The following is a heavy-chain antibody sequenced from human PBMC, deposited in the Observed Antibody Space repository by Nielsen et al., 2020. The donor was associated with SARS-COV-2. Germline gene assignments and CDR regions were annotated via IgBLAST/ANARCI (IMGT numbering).Heavy chain of an antibody. Sequence: SETLSLTCTVSGGSISSNSYYWGWIRQPPGKGLEWIGSIYYSGSTYYNPSLKSRVTISVDTSKNQFSLKLSSVTAADTAVYYCARHISPWLSSDAFDIWGQGTMVTVSS. CDR2: IYYSGST. J-gene: IGHJ3*02. V-gene: IGHV4-39*01. D-gene: IGHD6-19*01. CDR3: ARHISPWLSSDAFDI. CDR1: GGSISSNSYY.